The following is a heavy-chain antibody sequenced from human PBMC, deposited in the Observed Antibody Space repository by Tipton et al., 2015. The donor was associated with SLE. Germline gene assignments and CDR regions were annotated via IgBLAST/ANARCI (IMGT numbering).Heavy chain of an antibody. D-gene: IGHD1-26*01. CDR3: ARDGGSYNAFDI. V-gene: IGHV1-18*01. Sequence: KLQGRVTMTTDTSTSTAYMELRSLRSDDTAVYYCARDGGSYNAFDIWGQGTMVTVSS. J-gene: IGHJ3*02.